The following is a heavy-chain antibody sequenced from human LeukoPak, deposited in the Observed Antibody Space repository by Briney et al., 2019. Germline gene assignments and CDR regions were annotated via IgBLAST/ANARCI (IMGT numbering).Heavy chain of an antibody. Sequence: GGSLRLSCAASGFTFSSYSMNWARQAPGKGLEWVSSISSSSSYIYYADSVKGRFTISRDNAKNSLYLQMNSLRAEDTAVYYCASTTDILGYCSSTSCAFDYWGQGTLVTVSS. J-gene: IGHJ4*02. CDR2: ISSSSSYI. CDR3: ASTTDILGYCSSTSCAFDY. V-gene: IGHV3-21*01. CDR1: GFTFSSYS. D-gene: IGHD2-2*01.